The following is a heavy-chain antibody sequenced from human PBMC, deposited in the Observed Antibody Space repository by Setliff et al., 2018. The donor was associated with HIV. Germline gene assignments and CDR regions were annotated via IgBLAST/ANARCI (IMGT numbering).Heavy chain of an antibody. V-gene: IGHV1-2*02. CDR3: ARDRAYCSSGSCYRSLVYYFYYMDV. CDR2: VRPYNADK. Sequence: GASVKVSCKASGFTFSDYYMHWVRQAPGQGLEWMGWVRPYNADKNYAQKFQGRVTMTSDTSISTAYLELSGLTSGDTAIYYCARDRAYCSSGSCYRSLVYYFYYMDVWGTGTTVTVSS. J-gene: IGHJ6*03. CDR1: GFTFSDYY. D-gene: IGHD2-15*01.